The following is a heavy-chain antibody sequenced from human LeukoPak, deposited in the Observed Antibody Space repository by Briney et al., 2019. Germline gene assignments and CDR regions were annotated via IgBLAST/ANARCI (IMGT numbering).Heavy chain of an antibody. CDR2: IYYSGST. CDR1: GGSISSYY. D-gene: IGHD6-13*01. J-gene: IGHJ4*02. CDR3: ARRSAAAGTFDY. V-gene: IGHV4-59*08. Sequence: KPSETLSLTCTVSGGSISSYYWSWIRQPPGKGLEWIGYIYYSGSTNYNPSLKSRVTISVDTSKNQFSLKLSSVTAADTAVYYCARRSAAAGTFDYWGQGTLVTVSS.